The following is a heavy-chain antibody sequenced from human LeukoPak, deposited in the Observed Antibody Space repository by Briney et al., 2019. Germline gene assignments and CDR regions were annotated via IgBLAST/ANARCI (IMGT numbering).Heavy chain of an antibody. Sequence: PSETLSLTCTVSGGSISSYYWSWIRQPPGKGLEWIGYIYYSGSTNYNPSLKGRVTISVDTSKNQFSLKLSSVTAADTAVYYCATMCSSTSCHNYMDVWGKGTTVTVSS. J-gene: IGHJ6*03. CDR1: GGSISSYY. CDR2: IYYSGST. CDR3: ATMCSSTSCHNYMDV. D-gene: IGHD2-2*02. V-gene: IGHV4-59*01.